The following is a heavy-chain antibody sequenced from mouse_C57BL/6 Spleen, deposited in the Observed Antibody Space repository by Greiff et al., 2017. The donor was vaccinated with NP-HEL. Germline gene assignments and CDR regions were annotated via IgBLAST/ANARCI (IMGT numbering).Heavy chain of an antibody. D-gene: IGHD2-3*01. Sequence: VQLQQSGPELVKPGASVKISCKASGYAFSSSWMNWVKQRPGKGLEWIGRIYPGDGDTNYNGKFKGKATLTADKSSSTAYMQLSSLTSEDSAVYFCAPVFYDGYFDVWGTGTTVTVSS. J-gene: IGHJ1*03. CDR1: GYAFSSSW. CDR3: APVFYDGYFDV. V-gene: IGHV1-82*01. CDR2: IYPGDGDT.